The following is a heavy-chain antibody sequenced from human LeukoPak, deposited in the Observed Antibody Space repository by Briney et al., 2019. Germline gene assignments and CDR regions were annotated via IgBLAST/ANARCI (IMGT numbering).Heavy chain of an antibody. J-gene: IGHJ3*02. CDR1: GYSFTSYW. V-gene: IGHV5-51*01. Sequence: GESLKISCKGSGYSFTSYWIGWVRQIPGKGLGWVGIIYPGDSDTRYSPSFEGQVTISADKSISTAYLQWSSLKAWDTAMHYCARQGPLTGDDFDIWGQGTMITVSS. CDR3: ARQGPLTGDDFDI. CDR2: IYPGDSDT. D-gene: IGHD7-27*01.